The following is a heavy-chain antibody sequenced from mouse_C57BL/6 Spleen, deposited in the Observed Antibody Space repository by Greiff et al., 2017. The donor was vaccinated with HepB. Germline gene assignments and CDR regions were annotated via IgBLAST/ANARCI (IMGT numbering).Heavy chain of an antibody. CDR2: IYPGDGDT. Sequence: VQLQESGPELVKPGASVKISCKASGYAFSSSWMNWVKQRPGKGLEWIGRIYPGDGDTNNNGKFKGKATLTADKSSSTAYMQLSSLTSEDSAVYFCARDGDYGGFAYWGQGTLVTVSA. J-gene: IGHJ3*01. CDR3: ARDGDYGGFAY. D-gene: IGHD2-4*01. V-gene: IGHV1-82*01. CDR1: GYAFSSSW.